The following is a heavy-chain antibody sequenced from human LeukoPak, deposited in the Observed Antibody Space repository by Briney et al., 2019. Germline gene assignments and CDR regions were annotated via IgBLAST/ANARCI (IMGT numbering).Heavy chain of an antibody. CDR2: FYPSGST. Sequence: ESSETLSLTCTVSGDSISGSNYFWGWIRQPPGKGLEWIGNFYPSGSTYYNPSLKSRVTIAEDTSKNQFSLRLSSVTAADTAVYYCARDPPASGSPLDYWGQGTLVTVSS. CDR1: GDSISGSNYF. V-gene: IGHV4-39*07. CDR3: ARDPPASGSPLDY. D-gene: IGHD1-26*01. J-gene: IGHJ4*02.